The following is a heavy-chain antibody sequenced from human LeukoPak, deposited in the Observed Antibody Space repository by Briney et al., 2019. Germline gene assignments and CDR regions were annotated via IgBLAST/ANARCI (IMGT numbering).Heavy chain of an antibody. Sequence: PSETLSLTCTVAGVSISSYYWSWIRQPPGKGLEWIGYIYYSGTPNYNPTLKSRVTMSVDTSKGQFSLKLSSVTAADTAVYYCARHGGSYDFDFWGQGTLVSVSS. D-gene: IGHD1-26*01. CDR1: GVSISSYY. CDR2: IYYSGTP. V-gene: IGHV4-59*08. J-gene: IGHJ4*02. CDR3: ARHGGSYDFDF.